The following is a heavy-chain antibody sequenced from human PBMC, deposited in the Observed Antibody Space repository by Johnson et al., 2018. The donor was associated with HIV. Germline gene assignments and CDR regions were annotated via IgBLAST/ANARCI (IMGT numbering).Heavy chain of an antibody. Sequence: QMQLVESGGGVVQPGGPLRLSCAASGFIFRTNGMHWVRQAPGKGLEWVSFIQYDGSDKSYADSVEGRFTISRDNSKNTLYLQMNSMRAEDTAVYYCAREGYSSSSDAFDIWGQGTMVTVSS. CDR1: GFIFRTNG. V-gene: IGHV3-30*02. D-gene: IGHD6-6*01. J-gene: IGHJ3*02. CDR3: AREGYSSSSDAFDI. CDR2: IQYDGSDK.